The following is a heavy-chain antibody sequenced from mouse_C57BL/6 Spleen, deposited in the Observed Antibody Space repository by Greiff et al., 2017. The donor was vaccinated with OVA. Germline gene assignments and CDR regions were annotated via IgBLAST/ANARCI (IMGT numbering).Heavy chain of an antibody. D-gene: IGHD2-4*01. CDR2: IYPSDSET. V-gene: IGHV1-61*01. J-gene: IGHJ3*01. CDR3: ARSHYDYDGFAD. CDR1: GYTFTSYW. Sequence: VQLQQPGAELVRPGSSVKLSCKASGYTFTSYWMDWVKQRPGQGLEWIGNIYPSDSETHYNQKFKDKATLTVDKSSSTAYMQLSSLTSEDSAVYYCARSHYDYDGFADWGQGTLVTVSA.